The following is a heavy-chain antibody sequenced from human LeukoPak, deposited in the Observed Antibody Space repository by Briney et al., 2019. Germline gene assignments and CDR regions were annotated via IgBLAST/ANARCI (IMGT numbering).Heavy chain of an antibody. V-gene: IGHV3-7*03. D-gene: IGHD3-22*01. J-gene: IGHJ4*02. CDR1: GFIFSGYW. Sequence: GGSLRLSCAASGFIFSGYWMSWVRQVPQKGLEWVANIKQDGSETYYVDSVKGRFTISRDNAKNSLYLQMNSLRGEDTAVYYCARDKGDYHTRGSLFVFGSQGTLVTVSS. CDR2: IKQDGSET. CDR3: ARDKGDYHTRGSLFVF.